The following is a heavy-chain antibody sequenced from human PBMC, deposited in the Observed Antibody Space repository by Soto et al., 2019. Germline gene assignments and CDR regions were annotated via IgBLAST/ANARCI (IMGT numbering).Heavy chain of an antibody. Sequence: QVQLVQSGAEVKKPGSSVKVSCKASGGTFSSYAISWVRQAPGQGLEWMGGIIPILGTANYAQKFQGRVTITADEATSTAYMELSSLRSEDTAVYYCASYFQGGVVTSFDYWGQGTLVTVSS. CDR1: GGTFSSYA. J-gene: IGHJ4*02. V-gene: IGHV1-69*01. CDR2: IIPILGTA. CDR3: ASYFQGGVVTSFDY. D-gene: IGHD2-21*02.